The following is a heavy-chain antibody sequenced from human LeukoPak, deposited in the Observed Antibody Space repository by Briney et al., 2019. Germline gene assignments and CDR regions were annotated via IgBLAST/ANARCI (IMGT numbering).Heavy chain of an antibody. D-gene: IGHD5-24*01. Sequence: PGGSPRLSCAASGFTFSSYWMSWVRQAPGKGLEWVANIKQDGSEKYYVDSVKGRFTISRDNAKNSLYLQMNSLRAEDTAVYYCARGGRWLQLRALDYWGQGTLVTVSS. V-gene: IGHV3-7*01. CDR3: ARGGRWLQLRALDY. CDR2: IKQDGSEK. J-gene: IGHJ4*02. CDR1: GFTFSSYW.